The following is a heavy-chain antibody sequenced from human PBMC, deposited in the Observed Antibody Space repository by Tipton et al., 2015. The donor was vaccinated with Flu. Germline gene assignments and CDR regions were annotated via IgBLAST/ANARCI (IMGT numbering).Heavy chain of an antibody. V-gene: IGHV3-23*01. CDR1: GFTFSTYA. Sequence: SLRLSCAASGFTFSTYAMRWVRQAPGKGLEWVSGLSGSADATYYADSVKGRFTISRDNSKNTLYLQMNSLRTEDAAMYYCARGIYSSSGAFYFDWWGQGTLVTVSS. CDR3: ARGIYSSSGAFYFDW. J-gene: IGHJ4*02. CDR2: LSGSADAT. D-gene: IGHD6-6*01.